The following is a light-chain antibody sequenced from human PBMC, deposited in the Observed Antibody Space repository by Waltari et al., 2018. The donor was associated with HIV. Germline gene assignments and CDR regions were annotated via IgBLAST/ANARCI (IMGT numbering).Light chain of an antibody. CDR2: RNN. CDR1: SSNIGRTY. Sequence: QSVLTQPPSASGTPGQRVTISCSGSSSNIGRTYVSWSQQLPGTAPKLLIYRNNQRPSGVPDRFSGSKSGTSASLAISGLRSEDEADYYCAAWDDSLSGFYVFGTGTKVTVL. CDR3: AAWDDSLSGFYV. J-gene: IGLJ1*01. V-gene: IGLV1-47*01.